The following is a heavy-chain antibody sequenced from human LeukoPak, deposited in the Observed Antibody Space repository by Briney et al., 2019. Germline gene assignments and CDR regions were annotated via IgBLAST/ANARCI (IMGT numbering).Heavy chain of an antibody. J-gene: IGHJ5*02. Sequence: GGSLRLSCAASGFTVSSNYMSWVRQAPGKGLEWVSVIYSGGSTYYADSVKGRFTISRHNSKNTLYLQMNSLRAEDTAVYYCARVGSVAGTSHKSNWFDPWGQGTLVTVSS. CDR3: ARVGSVAGTSHKSNWFDP. CDR1: GFTVSSNY. D-gene: IGHD6-19*01. V-gene: IGHV3-53*04. CDR2: IYSGGST.